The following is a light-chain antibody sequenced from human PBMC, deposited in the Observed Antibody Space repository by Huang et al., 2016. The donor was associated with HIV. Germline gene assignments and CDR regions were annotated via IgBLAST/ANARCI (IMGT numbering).Light chain of an antibody. J-gene: IGKJ2*01. Sequence: DIRMTQSPSSLSASVGDRVTITCRASQGIDNSLAWYQQKPGNAPNLLLSAAFRLESGVPSRFSGSGSGTDYTLTISSLQPEDFATYYCQHYYSIPYTFGQGTKLEIK. V-gene: IGKV1-NL1*01. CDR3: QHYYSIPYT. CDR2: AAF. CDR1: QGIDNS.